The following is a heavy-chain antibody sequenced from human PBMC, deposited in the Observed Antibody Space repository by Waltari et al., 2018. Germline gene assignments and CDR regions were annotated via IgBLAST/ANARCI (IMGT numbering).Heavy chain of an antibody. J-gene: IGHJ5*02. CDR2: INSDGSST. Sequence: EVQLVESGGGLVQPGGSLRLSCAASGFTFSSYWMHWVRQAPGKVLVWGSRINSDGSSTSYADSVKGRVTISRDNAKNTLYLQMNSLRAEDTAVYYCARGEVVVAADWFDPWGQGTLVTVSS. D-gene: IGHD2-15*01. V-gene: IGHV3-74*01. CDR1: GFTFSSYW. CDR3: ARGEVVVAADWFDP.